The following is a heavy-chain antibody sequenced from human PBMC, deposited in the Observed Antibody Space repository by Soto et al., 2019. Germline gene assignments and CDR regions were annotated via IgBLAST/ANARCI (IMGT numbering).Heavy chain of an antibody. CDR1: GFTFSNSA. J-gene: IGHJ4*02. CDR2: IRDSDSGGST. CDR3: AKVRVGIDVDFDY. Sequence: GGSLRLSCAASGFTFSNSAMTWVRQAPAKGLEWVSTIRDSDSGGSTFYADSVKGRFTISRDDSKNTLYLQMGSLRAEDTVMYYCAKVRVGIDVDFDYWGQGALVTVSS. V-gene: IGHV3-23*01. D-gene: IGHD2-21*01.